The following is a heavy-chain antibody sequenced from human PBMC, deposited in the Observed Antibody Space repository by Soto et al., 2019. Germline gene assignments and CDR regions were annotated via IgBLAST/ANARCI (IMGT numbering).Heavy chain of an antibody. Sequence: SVKVSCKASGGTFSSYAISWVRQAPGQGLEWMGGIIPIFGTANYAQKFQGRVTITADESTSTAYMELSSLRSEDTAVYYCARGEGGSGSYSYYGMDVWGQGTTVTVSS. D-gene: IGHD3-10*01. CDR1: GGTFSSYA. CDR2: IIPIFGTA. J-gene: IGHJ6*02. CDR3: ARGEGGSGSYSYYGMDV. V-gene: IGHV1-69*13.